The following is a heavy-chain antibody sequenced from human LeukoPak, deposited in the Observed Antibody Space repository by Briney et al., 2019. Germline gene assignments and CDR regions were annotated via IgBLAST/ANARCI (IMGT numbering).Heavy chain of an antibody. CDR2: ISSSSTYI. D-gene: IGHD1-14*01. J-gene: IGHJ4*02. Sequence: GGSLRLSCAASGFTFSDYWMSWVRQAPGQGLEWVSSISSSSTYIYYADSVKGRFTISRDNSKNSLYLQMNNLRAEDTAVYYCARWDRFHGVWGQGTLVTVSS. CDR3: ARWDRFHGV. CDR1: GFTFSDYW. V-gene: IGHV3-21*01.